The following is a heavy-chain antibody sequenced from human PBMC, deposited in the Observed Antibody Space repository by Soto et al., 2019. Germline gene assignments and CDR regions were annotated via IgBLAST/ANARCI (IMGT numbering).Heavy chain of an antibody. CDR2: IYSGGST. V-gene: IGHV3-66*01. Sequence: EVQLVESGGGLVQPGGSLRLSCAASGFTVSSNYMSWVRQAPGKGLEWVSVIYSGGSTYYADSVKGRFTISRDNSKNTLYLQMNSLRAEDTAVYYCARGASVPYYYGSGSYYKVSYSYYMDVWGKGTTVNVSS. CDR3: ARGASVPYYYGSGSYYKVSYSYYMDV. J-gene: IGHJ6*03. CDR1: GFTVSSNY. D-gene: IGHD3-10*01.